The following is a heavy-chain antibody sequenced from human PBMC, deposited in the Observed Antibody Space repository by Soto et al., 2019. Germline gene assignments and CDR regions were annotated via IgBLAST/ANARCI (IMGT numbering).Heavy chain of an antibody. CDR3: ARVKGEDYDYVWGSYRQSYGMDV. Sequence: QVQLQQWGAGLLKPSETLSLTCAVYGGSFSGYYWSWIRQPPGKGLEWIGEINHSGSTNYNPSLKSRVTISVDTSKNQFSLKLSFVTAADTAVYYCARVKGEDYDYVWGSYRQSYGMDVWGQGTTVTVSS. V-gene: IGHV4-34*01. D-gene: IGHD3-16*02. CDR2: INHSGST. CDR1: GGSFSGYY. J-gene: IGHJ6*02.